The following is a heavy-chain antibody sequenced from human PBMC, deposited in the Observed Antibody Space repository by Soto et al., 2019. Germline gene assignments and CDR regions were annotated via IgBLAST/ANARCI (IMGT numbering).Heavy chain of an antibody. Sequence: SGPTLVNPTETLTLTCTVSGFSLSNARMGVSWIRQPPGKALEWLAHIFSNDEKSYSTSLKSRLTISKDTSKSQVVLTMTNMDPVDTATYYCARMLYGIEEAGFEDWGQGTRVTVSS. D-gene: IGHD6-13*01. V-gene: IGHV2-26*01. CDR2: IFSNDEK. J-gene: IGHJ4*02. CDR3: ARMLYGIEEAGFED. CDR1: GFSLSNARMG.